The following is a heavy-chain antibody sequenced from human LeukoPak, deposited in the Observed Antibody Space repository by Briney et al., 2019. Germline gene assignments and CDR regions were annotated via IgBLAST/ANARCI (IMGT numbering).Heavy chain of an antibody. CDR2: YDPEDDER. D-gene: IGHD3-10*01. CDR1: GHTLRDLS. J-gene: IGHJ4*02. V-gene: IGHV1-24*01. CDR3: STETAGNY. Sequence: ASVKVSFKAFGHTLRDLSIHWVRQAPGKGLEWMGGYDPEDDERIYSEKFLGRVTLTEDTYTDTAYMELTSLRSDDTAVYYCSTETAGNYWGQGTLVTVSS.